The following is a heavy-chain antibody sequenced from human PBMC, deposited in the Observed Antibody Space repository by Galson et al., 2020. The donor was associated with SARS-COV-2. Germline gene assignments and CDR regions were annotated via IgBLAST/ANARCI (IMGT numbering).Heavy chain of an antibody. V-gene: IGHV3-74*01. D-gene: IGHD3-22*01. CDR3: VRAQGVGSGYPFDY. J-gene: IGHJ4*02. CDR2: ISPDGTTT. Sequence: GGSLRLSCAASAFTFTSFWMHWVRQAPGKGLVWVSRISPDGTTTTYADSVQGRFTISRDNAKNTLYLQMNSLRAEDTAVYYCVRAQGVGSGYPFDYWGQGTLVTVSS. CDR1: AFTFTSFW.